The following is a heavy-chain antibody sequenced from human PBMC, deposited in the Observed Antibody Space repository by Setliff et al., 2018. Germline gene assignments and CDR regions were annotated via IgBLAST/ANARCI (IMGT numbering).Heavy chain of an antibody. CDR3: AREAGYYDSSGPVGVPYYYYMDV. CDR1: GGTFSSYA. J-gene: IGHJ6*03. D-gene: IGHD3-22*01. Sequence: SVKVSCKASGGTFSSYAISWVRQAPGQGLEWMGRIIPIFGTANYAQKFQGRVTITADKSTSTAYMELSSLRSEDTAVYYCAREAGYYDSSGPVGVPYYYYMDVWGKGTTVTVSS. CDR2: IIPIFGTA. V-gene: IGHV1-69*06.